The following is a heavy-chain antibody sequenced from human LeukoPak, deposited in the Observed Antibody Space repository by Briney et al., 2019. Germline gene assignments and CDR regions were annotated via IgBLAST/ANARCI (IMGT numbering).Heavy chain of an antibody. CDR3: ARSEIDYSDSSGYYYIFDY. J-gene: IGHJ4*02. CDR1: GDTLNSYA. D-gene: IGHD3-22*01. V-gene: IGHV1-69*04. CDR2: VIPTFDMT. Sequence: GASVKVSCKASGDTLNSYAISWLRQAPGQGLEWMGRVIPTFDMTNYAQRFQARVTITADKSTSTAYMELRSLRSEDTAVYYCARSEIDYSDSSGYYYIFDYWGQGTLVTVSS.